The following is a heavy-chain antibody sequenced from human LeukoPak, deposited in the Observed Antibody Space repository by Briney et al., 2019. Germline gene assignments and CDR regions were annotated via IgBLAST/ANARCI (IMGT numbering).Heavy chain of an antibody. CDR3: AKYEKHGDCVVY. Sequence: GGSLRLSCAASGFTFSSYSMNWVRQAPGKGLEWVSSISSSSSYIYYADSVKGRFTISRDNAKNSLYLQMNSLRAEDTAVYYCAKYEKHGDCVVYWGQGTLVTVSS. D-gene: IGHD2-21*02. CDR2: ISSSSSYI. J-gene: IGHJ4*02. V-gene: IGHV3-21*01. CDR1: GFTFSSYS.